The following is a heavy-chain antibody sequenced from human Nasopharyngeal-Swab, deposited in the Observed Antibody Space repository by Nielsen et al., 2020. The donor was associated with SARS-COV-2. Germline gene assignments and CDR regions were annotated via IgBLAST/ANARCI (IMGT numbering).Heavy chain of an antibody. D-gene: IGHD6-19*01. CDR3: AKDFGSGWAGFDY. Sequence: GGSLRLSCAASGFNFDDYSMHWVRQVPGKGLEWVSLINWDGSSTYYADSVMGRFTISRVNSEDSLHLQMSSLKTEDTAFYYCAKDFGSGWAGFDYWGQGTLVTVSS. V-gene: IGHV3-43*01. J-gene: IGHJ4*02. CDR1: GFNFDDYS. CDR2: INWDGSST.